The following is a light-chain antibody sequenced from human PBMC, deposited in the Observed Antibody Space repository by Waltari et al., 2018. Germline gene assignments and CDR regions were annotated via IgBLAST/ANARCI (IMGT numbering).Light chain of an antibody. CDR1: KSVSRT. CDR2: GGS. J-gene: IGKJ1*01. V-gene: IGKV3-20*01. Sequence: EIVLRQSPGTLSLPPGERDTLSCSANKSVSRTLAWYQQKARHARRLIIFGGSNRDTGIPNRLSGSGSATDFSRISTRLEPEDSAMYYCQHYVRLRAMFGQGTKVEIK. CDR3: QHYVRLRAM.